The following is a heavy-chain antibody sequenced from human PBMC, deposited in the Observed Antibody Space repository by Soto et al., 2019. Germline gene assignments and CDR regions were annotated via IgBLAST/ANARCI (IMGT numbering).Heavy chain of an antibody. CDR1: GFTFSSYS. D-gene: IGHD2-2*02. CDR3: VRGGRCYTRDDVFDI. CDR2: ISAYSSPI. V-gene: IGHV3-21*06. J-gene: IGHJ3*02. Sequence: EVQLVESGGGLVKPGGSLRLSCVDSGFTFSSYSMNWVRQAPGKGLEWVSSISAYSSPIFYADSVKGRFTISRDNAKNSLYLQMNSLRAGDTAVYYCVRGGRCYTRDDVFDIWGRGTMVTVSS.